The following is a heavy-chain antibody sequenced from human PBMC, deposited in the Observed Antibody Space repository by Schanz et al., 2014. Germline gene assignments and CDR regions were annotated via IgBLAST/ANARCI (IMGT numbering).Heavy chain of an antibody. D-gene: IGHD3-16*01. Sequence: QVQLQQWGAGLLKPSETLSLTCAVYGGSFSGYYWSWIRQPPGKGLEWIGEINHSGSTIYNPSLKSRVPISVDTSKNQFSLKLSSVTAADTAVYYCARVTGVWGNNYWGQGTLVTVSS. CDR1: GGSFSGYY. CDR2: INHSGST. CDR3: ARVTGVWGNNY. J-gene: IGHJ4*02. V-gene: IGHV4-34*01.